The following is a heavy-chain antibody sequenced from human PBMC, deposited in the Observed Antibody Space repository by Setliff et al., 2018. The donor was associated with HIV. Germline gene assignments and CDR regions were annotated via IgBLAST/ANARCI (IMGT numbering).Heavy chain of an antibody. Sequence: PSETLSLTCTVSGESISGSSYSWGWIRQPPGKGPEWIGSITYSGSARYNPSLKSRVAISRDNPKNTLYLQMNSLRAEDTAVYYCAKDCGGECYAPDYWGQGTLVTVSS. V-gene: IGHV4-39*02. CDR2: ITYSGSA. CDR1: GESISGSSYS. CDR3: AKDCGGECYAPDY. D-gene: IGHD2-21*01. J-gene: IGHJ4*02.